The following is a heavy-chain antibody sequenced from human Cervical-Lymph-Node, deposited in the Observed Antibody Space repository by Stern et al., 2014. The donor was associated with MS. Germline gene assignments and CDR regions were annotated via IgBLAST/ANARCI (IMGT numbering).Heavy chain of an antibody. D-gene: IGHD6-13*01. J-gene: IGHJ5*02. CDR2: IYWDDDK. CDR3: AHPSIAAAGTFFWFDP. Sequence: QVTLRESGPTLVKPTQTLTLTCTFSGFSLSTSGVGVGWIRQPPGKALEWLALIYWDDDKRYSASLKSRLTITKDTSKNQVVLTMTNMDPVDTATYYCAHPSIAAAGTFFWFDPWGQGTLVTVSS. CDR1: GFSLSTSGVG. V-gene: IGHV2-5*02.